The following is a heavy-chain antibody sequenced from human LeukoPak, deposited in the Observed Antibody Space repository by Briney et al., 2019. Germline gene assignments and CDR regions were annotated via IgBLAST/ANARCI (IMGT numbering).Heavy chain of an antibody. CDR3: AADQYDSRTYELRFDY. D-gene: IGHD3-22*01. V-gene: IGHV1-69*06. Sequence: SVKVSCKASGGTFSSYAISWVRQAPGQGLEWMGGIIPIFGTANYAQKFQGKVTITADKSTTTAYMEVTSLRSEDTAVYYCAADQYDSRTYELRFDYWGQGTLVTVSS. CDR1: GGTFSSYA. J-gene: IGHJ4*02. CDR2: IIPIFGTA.